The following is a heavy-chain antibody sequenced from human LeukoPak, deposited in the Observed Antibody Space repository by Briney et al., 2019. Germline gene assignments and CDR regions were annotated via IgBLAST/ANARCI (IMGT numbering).Heavy chain of an antibody. J-gene: IGHJ4*02. CDR2: IYHSGST. CDR3: ARERRDGYRRFDY. V-gene: IGHV4-38-2*02. D-gene: IGHD5-24*01. Sequence: SETLSLTCTVSGYSISSGYYWGWIRQPPGKGLEWIGSIYHSGSTYYSPSLKSRVTISVDTSKNHFSLKLSSVTAADTAVYFCARERRDGYRRFDYWGQGTLVTVSS. CDR1: GYSISSGYY.